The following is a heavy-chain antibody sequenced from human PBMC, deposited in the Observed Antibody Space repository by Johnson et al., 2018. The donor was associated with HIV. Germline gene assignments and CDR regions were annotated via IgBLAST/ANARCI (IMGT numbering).Heavy chain of an antibody. CDR3: AKIITGTTYDALDL. D-gene: IGHD1-20*01. CDR2: ISYDGSNK. V-gene: IGHV3-30*18. CDR1: GFTFSSYA. J-gene: IGHJ3*01. Sequence: QVQLVESGGGLVQPGGSLRLSCAASGFTFSSYAMSWVRQAPGKGLEWVAVISYDGSNKYYADSVKGRFSISRDNSENTVYVQMNSLRTEDTGMYYCAKIITGTTYDALDLWGQGTMVTVSS.